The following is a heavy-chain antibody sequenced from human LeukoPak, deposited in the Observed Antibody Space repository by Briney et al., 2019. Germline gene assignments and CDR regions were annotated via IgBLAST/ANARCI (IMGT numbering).Heavy chain of an antibody. CDR2: MSYDGSNK. D-gene: IGHD1-26*01. CDR3: ARISGSYFYFDY. J-gene: IGHJ4*02. CDR1: GFTFSSYG. Sequence: GGSLRLSCAASGFTFSSYGMHWVRQAPGKGLEWVAVMSYDGSNKYYADSVKGRFTISRDNSKNTLYLQMNSLRAEDTAVYYCARISGSYFYFDYWGQGTLVTVSS. V-gene: IGHV3-30*19.